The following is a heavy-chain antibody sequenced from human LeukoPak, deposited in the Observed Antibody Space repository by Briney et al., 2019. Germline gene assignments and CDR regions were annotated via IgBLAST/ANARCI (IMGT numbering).Heavy chain of an antibody. V-gene: IGHV3-74*01. CDR3: TRVQAGRSGLMDV. Sequence: PGGSLRLSCAASGFTLSGYWMHWVRQAPGEGLVWVSRIDPDGITTNYADYVKGRFTTSRDNARNTLYPQMNSLTAEDTALYYCTRVQAGRSGLMDVWGRGTTVTVSS. CDR2: IDPDGITT. CDR1: GFTLSGYW. D-gene: IGHD2-8*02. J-gene: IGHJ6*02.